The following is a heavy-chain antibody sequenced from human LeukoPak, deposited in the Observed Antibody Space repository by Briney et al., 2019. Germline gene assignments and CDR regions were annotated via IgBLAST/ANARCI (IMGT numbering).Heavy chain of an antibody. CDR2: ISSSGSTI. J-gene: IGHJ4*02. V-gene: IGHV3-11*01. D-gene: IGHD3-22*01. Sequence: GGSLRLSCAASGLTFSDYYMSWIRQAPGKGLEWVSYISSSGSTIYYADSVKGRFTISRDNAKNSLYLQMNSLRAEDTAVYYCARDRYYDSSGYPVFDYWGQGTLVTVSS. CDR3: ARDRYYDSSGYPVFDY. CDR1: GLTFSDYY.